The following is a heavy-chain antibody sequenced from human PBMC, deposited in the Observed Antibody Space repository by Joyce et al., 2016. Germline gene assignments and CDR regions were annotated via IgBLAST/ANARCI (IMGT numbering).Heavy chain of an antibody. V-gene: IGHV5-51*01. CDR3: VRDRPGYCSGGSGGSCYSLDY. CDR2: IYPGDSDN. Sequence: EVQLVQSGAEVKQPGESLKISCRGSGYSFSSYWIAWVRQMPGKGLEWMGIIYPGDSDNNYSPSFQGQVTISADKSINTAYLQWSSLKASDTAMYYCVRDRPGYCSGGSGGSCYSLDYWGQGTLVTVSS. CDR1: GYSFSSYW. D-gene: IGHD2-15*01. J-gene: IGHJ4*02.